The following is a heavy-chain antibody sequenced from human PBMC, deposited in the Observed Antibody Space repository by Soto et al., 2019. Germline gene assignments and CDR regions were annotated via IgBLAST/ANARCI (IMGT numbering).Heavy chain of an antibody. V-gene: IGHV3-15*07. CDR1: GFAFTNAW. Sequence: VQLVESGGGLVKPGGSLRLSCAASGFAFTNAWMSWVRQAPGKGLEWVGRIKSETDGGTTDSAAPVKGRFTISRDDSIITLYLQMNRLQPEDTAVFYCSFPVWVWYYYYGLDVWGQGTTVTVSS. J-gene: IGHJ6*02. CDR2: IKSETDGGTT. D-gene: IGHD3-16*01. CDR3: SFPVWVWYYYYGLDV.